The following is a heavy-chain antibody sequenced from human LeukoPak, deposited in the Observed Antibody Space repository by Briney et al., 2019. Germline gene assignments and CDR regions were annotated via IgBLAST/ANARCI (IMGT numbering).Heavy chain of an antibody. CDR2: INPNSGGT. CDR3: ARRREYQLLWYDY. V-gene: IGHV1-2*02. J-gene: IGHJ4*02. Sequence: GASVKVSCKASGYTFTGYYMHWVRQAPGQGLEWMGWINPNSGGTNYAQKLQGRVTMTTDTSTSTAYMELRSLRSDDTAVYYCARRREYQLLWYDYWGQGTLVTVSS. CDR1: GYTFTGYY. D-gene: IGHD2-2*01.